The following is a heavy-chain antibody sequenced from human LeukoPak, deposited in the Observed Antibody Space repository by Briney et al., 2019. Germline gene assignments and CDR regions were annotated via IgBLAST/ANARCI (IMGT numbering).Heavy chain of an antibody. J-gene: IGHJ1*01. Sequence: GGSLRLSCAASGFTVSSNYMSWVRQAPGKGLEWVSVIYSGGSTYYADSVKGRFTISRDNSKNTLYLQMNSLRAEDTAVYYCARDSSSYGSGSRVPFQHWGQGTLVTVSS. CDR1: GFTVSSNY. V-gene: IGHV3-53*01. CDR3: ARDSSSYGSGSRVPFQH. D-gene: IGHD3-10*01. CDR2: IYSGGST.